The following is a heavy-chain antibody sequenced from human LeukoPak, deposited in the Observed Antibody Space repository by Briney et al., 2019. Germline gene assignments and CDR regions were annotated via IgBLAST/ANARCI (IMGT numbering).Heavy chain of an antibody. D-gene: IGHD6-13*01. Sequence: GGSLRLSCAASGFSFSSYSIHWVRQAPGKGLEWVAVISSDGNSKNFALSVKGRFAISRDNAKNSLYLQMNSLRAEDTALYYCAKDHREAAADPYVVWGQGTTVTVSS. CDR3: AKDHREAAADPYVV. CDR1: GFSFSSYS. CDR2: ISSDGNSK. J-gene: IGHJ6*02. V-gene: IGHV3-30*09.